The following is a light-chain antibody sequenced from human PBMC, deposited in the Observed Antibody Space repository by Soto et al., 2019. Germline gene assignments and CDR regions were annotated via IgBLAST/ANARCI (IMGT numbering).Light chain of an antibody. J-gene: IGKJ1*01. CDR2: GAS. CDR3: QQRSNWPRT. CDR1: QSVRSH. Sequence: IVMTQSPATLSVSPGEGVTLSCRASQSVRSHLAWYQQKPGQPPRLLIYGASTRATGIPARFSGSGFGTEFTLTISSLQSEDFAVYYCQQRSNWPRTFGQGTKVDIK. V-gene: IGKV3-15*01.